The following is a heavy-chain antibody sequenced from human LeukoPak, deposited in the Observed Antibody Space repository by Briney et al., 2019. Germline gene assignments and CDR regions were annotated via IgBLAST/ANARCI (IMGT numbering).Heavy chain of an antibody. J-gene: IGHJ4*02. CDR3: ARDRDSSSWFVDY. Sequence: ASVKVSCKSSGCTFTSYYVHWVRQAPGQGLEWMGIINPSGGSTSYAQTFHGRVTLTRATSTSTVFMELSSLGSEDTAVYYCARDRDSSSWFVDYWDQGTLVTVSS. CDR1: GCTFTSYY. V-gene: IGHV1-46*01. D-gene: IGHD6-13*01. CDR2: INPSGGST.